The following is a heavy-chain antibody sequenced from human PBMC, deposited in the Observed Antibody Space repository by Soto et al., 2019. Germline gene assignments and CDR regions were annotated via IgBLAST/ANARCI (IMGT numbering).Heavy chain of an antibody. CDR1: GYSFTSYW. J-gene: IGHJ6*02. Sequence: GASLKISCKGSGYSFTSYWISWVRQMPGKGLEWMGRIDPSDSYTNYSPSFQGHVTISADKSISTAYLQWSSLKASDTAMYYCARQGYCSSTSCYYYYGMDVWGQGTTVTVSS. D-gene: IGHD2-2*01. V-gene: IGHV5-10-1*01. CDR2: IDPSDSYT. CDR3: ARQGYCSSTSCYYYYGMDV.